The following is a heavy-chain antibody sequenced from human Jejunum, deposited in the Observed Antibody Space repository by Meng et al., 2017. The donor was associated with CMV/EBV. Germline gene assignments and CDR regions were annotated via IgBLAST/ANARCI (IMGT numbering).Heavy chain of an antibody. CDR1: RASISSPSYY. CDR3: ASRWLGQAPVS. V-gene: IGHV4-39*07. D-gene: IGHD5-12*01. Sequence: STVSRASISSPSYYWAWIRQSPGKGLEWIGNIFYNESTYYNPSLKSRVTISVDMSKNQFSLKLTSVTAADTAVYYCASRWLGQAPVSWGQGTLVTSPQ. J-gene: IGHJ4*02. CDR2: IFYNEST.